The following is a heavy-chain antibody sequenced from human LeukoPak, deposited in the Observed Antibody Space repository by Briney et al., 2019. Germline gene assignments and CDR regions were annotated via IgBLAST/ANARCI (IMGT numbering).Heavy chain of an antibody. Sequence: ASVKVSCKASGYTFTTYGIIWVRQAPGQGLEWMGWINTNNGNTNYAQKPQGRVTMTTDTSTNTAYMELKSLKSDDTAVYYCARGGGTYYREYEDYWGQGTLVTVSS. V-gene: IGHV1-18*01. CDR3: ARGGGTYYREYEDY. J-gene: IGHJ4*02. CDR2: INTNNGNT. CDR1: GYTFTTYG. D-gene: IGHD1-26*01.